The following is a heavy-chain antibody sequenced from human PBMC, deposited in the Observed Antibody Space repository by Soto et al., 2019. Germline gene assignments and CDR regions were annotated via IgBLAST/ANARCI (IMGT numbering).Heavy chain of an antibody. CDR2: ISYDGSNK. CDR1: GFTFSSYG. V-gene: IGHV3-30*18. Sequence: ESGGGVVQPGRSLRLSCAASGFTFSSYGMHWVRQAPGKGLEWVAVISYDGSNKYYADSVKGRFTISRDNSKNKLYLQMNSLRAGDTAVYYCAKGSWFGAVGWFDPWGQGTLVTVSS. D-gene: IGHD3-10*01. J-gene: IGHJ5*02. CDR3: AKGSWFGAVGWFDP.